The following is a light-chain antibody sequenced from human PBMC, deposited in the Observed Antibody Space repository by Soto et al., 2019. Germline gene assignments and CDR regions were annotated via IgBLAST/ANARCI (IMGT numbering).Light chain of an antibody. V-gene: IGKV1-39*01. Sequence: DIQMTQSPAALSASVVDRVTITFLASQSISRNLNWYQQKQGKAPKLLIYAASSLQSGVPSRFSGSGSGTDFTLTISSLQPEDFATYYCQQSYNTPPTFGQGTKVDIK. CDR1: QSISRN. CDR3: QQSYNTPPT. CDR2: AAS. J-gene: IGKJ1*01.